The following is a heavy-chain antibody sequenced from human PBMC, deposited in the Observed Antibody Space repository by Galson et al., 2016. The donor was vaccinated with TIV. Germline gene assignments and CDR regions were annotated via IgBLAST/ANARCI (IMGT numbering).Heavy chain of an antibody. Sequence: SVKVSCKASGGIFIGYGISWVRQAPGQGLEWMGRIIPLFGIVSYAQRFQGRVAIIADKSTGTTYMELSSLRSEDTAVYYCVRSGTYDYDSSGDNWGQGTLVTVSS. CDR3: VRSGTYDYDSSGDN. CDR2: IIPLFGIV. CDR1: GGIFIGYG. J-gene: IGHJ4*02. D-gene: IGHD3-22*01. V-gene: IGHV1-69*04.